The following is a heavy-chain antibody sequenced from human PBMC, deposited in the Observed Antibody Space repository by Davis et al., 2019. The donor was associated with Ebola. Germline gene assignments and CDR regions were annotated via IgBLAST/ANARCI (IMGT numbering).Heavy chain of an antibody. CDR1: GFTFNSYA. D-gene: IGHD4-17*01. Sequence: GESLKISCAASGFTFNSYAMSWVRQAPGKGLEWVSSISATGGRTYFADSVRGRFTISRDNSQNTLFLQMNSLRAEDTAVYYCAKGLEEDSGDPEIALHYWGQGTLVTVSS. CDR2: ISATGGRT. J-gene: IGHJ4*02. CDR3: AKGLEEDSGDPEIALHY. V-gene: IGHV3-23*01.